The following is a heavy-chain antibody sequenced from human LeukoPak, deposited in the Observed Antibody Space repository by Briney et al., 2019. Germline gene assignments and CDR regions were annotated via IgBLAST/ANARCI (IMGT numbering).Heavy chain of an antibody. CDR1: GYSFTGYY. Sequence: VASVKVSCKASGYSFTGYYMHWVRQAPGQGLEWMGVINPNRDGRNYAHKFKGRVTMTRDTSISTAYMELSRLRSDDTAVSYCAREGAQYSSSSLDYWGQGTLVTVSS. CDR2: INPNRDGR. J-gene: IGHJ4*02. D-gene: IGHD6-6*01. CDR3: AREGAQYSSSSLDY. V-gene: IGHV1-2*02.